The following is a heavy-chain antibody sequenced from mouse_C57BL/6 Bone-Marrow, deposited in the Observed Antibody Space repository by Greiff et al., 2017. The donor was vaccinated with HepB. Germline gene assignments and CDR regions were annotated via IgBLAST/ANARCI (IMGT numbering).Heavy chain of an antibody. J-gene: IGHJ3*01. V-gene: IGHV5-6*01. CDR1: GFTFSSYG. Sequence: VQVVESGGDLVKPGGSLKLSFAASGFTFSSYGMSWVRQTPDKRLEWVATISSGGSYTYYPDSVKGRFTISRDNAKNTLYLQMSSLKSEDTAMYYCARRYGSSSAWFAYWGQGTLVTVSA. D-gene: IGHD1-1*01. CDR2: ISSGGSYT. CDR3: ARRYGSSSAWFAY.